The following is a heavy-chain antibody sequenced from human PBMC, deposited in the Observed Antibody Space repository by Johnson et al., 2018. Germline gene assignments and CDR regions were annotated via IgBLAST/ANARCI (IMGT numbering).Heavy chain of an antibody. CDR1: GGSVRRGSYY. V-gene: IGHV4-61*01. D-gene: IGHD3-22*01. J-gene: IGHJ4*02. Sequence: QVQLQESGPGLVKPSETLSLICTVSGGSVRRGSYYWNWIRQPPGKGLEWIGEINHSGSTNYNPSLKSRVTISVDTAKNQVSLKLSSVTAADTAVYYCARSFAMIVEAPFDYWGQGTLVTVSS. CDR3: ARSFAMIVEAPFDY. CDR2: INHSGST.